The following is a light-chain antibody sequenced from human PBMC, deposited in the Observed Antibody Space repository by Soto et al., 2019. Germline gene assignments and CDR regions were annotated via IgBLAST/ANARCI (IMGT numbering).Light chain of an antibody. CDR2: GAS. J-gene: IGKJ2*01. V-gene: IGKV3-15*01. CDR1: QSVSSN. CDR3: KQYNTWPPYT. Sequence: EIVMTQSPATLSVSPGERATLSCRASQSVSSNLAWYQQKPGQAPRLLIYGASTRATGIPARFSGSGSGTESTLTITSLQSEDFAVYYCKQYNTWPPYTFGQGPSWRSN.